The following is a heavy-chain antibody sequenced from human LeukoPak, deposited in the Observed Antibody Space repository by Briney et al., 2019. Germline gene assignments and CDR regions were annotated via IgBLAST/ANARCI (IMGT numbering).Heavy chain of an antibody. CDR2: IYTSGST. CDR1: GGSISSYY. V-gene: IGHV4-4*07. J-gene: IGHJ4*02. CDR3: AREPVLTLDQLFDY. D-gene: IGHD1-1*01. Sequence: PSETLSLTCTVSGGSISSYYWSWIRQPAGKGLEWIGRIYTSGSTNYNPSLKSRVTMSVDTSKNQFSLKLSSVTAADTAVYYCAREPVLTLDQLFDYWGQGTLVTVSS.